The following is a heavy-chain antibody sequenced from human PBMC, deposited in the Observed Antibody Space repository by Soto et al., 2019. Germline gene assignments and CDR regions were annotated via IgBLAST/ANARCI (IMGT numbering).Heavy chain of an antibody. CDR2: ISYDGSNK. Sequence: GGTLRLSCAASGFTFSNYGLHWVRQAPGKGLEWVAVISYDGSNKYYADSVKGRFTISRDNSKNTLYLQMNSLRAEDTAVYYWAKDPEYSYGYSFHDWGPGTLVTVYS. V-gene: IGHV3-30*18. CDR1: GFTFSNYG. CDR3: AKDPEYSYGYSFHD. D-gene: IGHD5-18*01. J-gene: IGHJ4*02.